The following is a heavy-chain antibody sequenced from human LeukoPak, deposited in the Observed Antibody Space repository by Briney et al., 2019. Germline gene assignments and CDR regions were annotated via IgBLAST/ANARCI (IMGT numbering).Heavy chain of an antibody. V-gene: IGHV3-23*01. D-gene: IGHD6-13*01. CDR2: ISGSGGST. Sequence: GGSLRLSCAASGFTFSSYAMSWVRQAPGKGLEWVSAISGSGGSTYYADSAKGRFTISRDNSKNTLYLQMNSLRAEDTAVYYCAKDWGGYSSSWFDYWGQGTLVTVSS. J-gene: IGHJ4*02. CDR1: GFTFSSYA. CDR3: AKDWGGYSSSWFDY.